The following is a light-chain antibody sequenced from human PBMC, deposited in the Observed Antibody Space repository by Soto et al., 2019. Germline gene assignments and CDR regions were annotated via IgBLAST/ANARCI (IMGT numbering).Light chain of an antibody. CDR2: GAS. Sequence: EIVLTQSPCTLALWPGERATLSCRASQSISNRQLAWYQQKPGQAPRLVIYGASSRATGIPDRFSGSGSGTDFSLSISRLEPEDFAVYYCQQYGRSPLTFGGGTKVDIK. J-gene: IGKJ4*01. CDR3: QQYGRSPLT. CDR1: QSISNRQ. V-gene: IGKV3-20*01.